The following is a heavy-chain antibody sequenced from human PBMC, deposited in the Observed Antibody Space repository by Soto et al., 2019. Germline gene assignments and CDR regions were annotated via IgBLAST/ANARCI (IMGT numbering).Heavy chain of an antibody. Sequence: GGDLGPCSAAPGFTFSSYAMGLVRQAPGKGLEWVSAISGSGGRTYYADSVKGRFTISRDTSKNTLYLPVNSLRAEDTAVYYCTKNRARPWPFDNWGQGNLVHVSS. CDR3: TKNRARPWPFDN. CDR2: ISGSGGRT. CDR1: GFTFSSYA. D-gene: IGHD3-10*01. J-gene: IGHJ4*02. V-gene: IGHV3-23*01.